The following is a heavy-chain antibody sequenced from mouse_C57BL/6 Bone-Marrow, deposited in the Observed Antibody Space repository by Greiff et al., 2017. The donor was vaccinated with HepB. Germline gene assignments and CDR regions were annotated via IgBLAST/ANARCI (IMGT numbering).Heavy chain of an antibody. Sequence: QVQLQQPGAELVMPGASVKLSCKASGYTFTSYWMHWVKQRPGQGLEWIGEIDPSDSYTNYNQKFKGKSTLTVDKSSSTAYMQLSSLTSEDSAVYYCARSDYDYDGLFAYWGQGTLVTASA. D-gene: IGHD2-4*01. CDR3: ARSDYDYDGLFAY. CDR1: GYTFTSYW. CDR2: IDPSDSYT. J-gene: IGHJ3*01. V-gene: IGHV1-69*01.